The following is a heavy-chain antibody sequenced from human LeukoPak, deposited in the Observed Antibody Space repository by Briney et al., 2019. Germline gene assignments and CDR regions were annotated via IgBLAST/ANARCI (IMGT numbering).Heavy chain of an antibody. CDR1: GDSVSSDNYY. D-gene: IGHD1-14*01. CDR2: AHHSAST. V-gene: IGHV4-39*01. Sequence: PSETLSLTCSVSGDSVSSDNYYWVWIRQPPGKGLEWIVTAHHSASTFYNPSLESRVTISVDTSRSQFSLKLSSVTAADTAVYTCARHVRYKAMDVWGQGTTVTVSS. CDR3: ARHVRYKAMDV. J-gene: IGHJ6*02.